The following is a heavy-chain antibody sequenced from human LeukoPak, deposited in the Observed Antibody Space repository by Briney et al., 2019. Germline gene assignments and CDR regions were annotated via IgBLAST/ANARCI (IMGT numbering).Heavy chain of an antibody. V-gene: IGHV3-9*01. CDR1: AFSFDTYS. D-gene: IGHD4-17*01. J-gene: IGHJ2*01. CDR3: AKDAYGASYWYFYL. CDR2: IIWNSGSI. Sequence: SLSLACAAAAFSFDTYSMHCVRHPAGGGLEWVSGIIWNSGSIGYASSVKGRFTISRDNAKNSLYLQMNSLRAEDTALYYCAKDAYGASYWYFYLWGRGTLVTVSS.